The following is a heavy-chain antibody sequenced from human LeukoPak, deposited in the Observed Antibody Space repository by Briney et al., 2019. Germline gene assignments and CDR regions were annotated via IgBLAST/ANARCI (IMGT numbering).Heavy chain of an antibody. CDR1: GGSISSYY. CDR3: ARDSLAGQYYYYYYMDV. D-gene: IGHD1-14*01. V-gene: IGHV4-4*07. CDR2: IYTSGST. Sequence: SETLSLTCTVSGGSISSYYWSWIRQPAGKGLEWIGRIYTSGSTNYNPSLKSRVTMSVDTSKNQFSLKLSSVTAADTAVYYCARDSLAGQYYYYYYMDVWGKGTTVTISS. J-gene: IGHJ6*03.